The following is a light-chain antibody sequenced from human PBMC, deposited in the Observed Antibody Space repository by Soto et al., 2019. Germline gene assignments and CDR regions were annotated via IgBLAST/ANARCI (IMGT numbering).Light chain of an antibody. J-gene: IGLJ3*02. Sequence: QSVLTQTPSVSGAPGQKITMSCTGSSSNIGAGYDVHWYQQVPGAAPRLLIYADNNRPSGVPDRFSASKSGTSASLAITGLQGEDEANYYCCSYAGNRTFVFGGGTKLTVL. CDR1: SSNIGAGYD. CDR3: CSYAGNRTFV. CDR2: ADN. V-gene: IGLV1-40*01.